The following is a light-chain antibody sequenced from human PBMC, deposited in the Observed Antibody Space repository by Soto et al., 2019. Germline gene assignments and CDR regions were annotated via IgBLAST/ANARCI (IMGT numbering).Light chain of an antibody. CDR3: QQYNDWPRT. V-gene: IGKV3-15*01. Sequence: EVVMTQSPGTLSMSPGERASLSCRASQSVSGNLAWYQQTPGQAPRLLIHGASTRATGIPARFSGSGSGTEFTLTISSLQSEDFAFYYCQQYNDWPRTFGQGTKVEIK. J-gene: IGKJ1*01. CDR1: QSVSGN. CDR2: GAS.